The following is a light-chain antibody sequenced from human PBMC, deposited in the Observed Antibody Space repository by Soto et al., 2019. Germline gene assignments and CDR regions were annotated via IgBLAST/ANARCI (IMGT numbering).Light chain of an antibody. J-gene: IGKJ1*01. CDR1: QSISSF. Sequence: DIQMTQSPSTLSASVGDRVTITCRASQSISSFLAWYQQKPGKAPKLLIYDASNLARGVPSRFSGSGSGPEFPLTISSLQPDDVATYYCQQYNSYSKTFGQGTKVDIK. V-gene: IGKV1-5*01. CDR3: QQYNSYSKT. CDR2: DAS.